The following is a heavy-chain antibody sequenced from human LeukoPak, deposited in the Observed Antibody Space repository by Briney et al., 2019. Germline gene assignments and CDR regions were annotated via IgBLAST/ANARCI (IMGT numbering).Heavy chain of an antibody. D-gene: IGHD3-9*01. CDR1: GFTFSRYW. V-gene: IGHV3-7*03. CDR2: IKQDGSEK. J-gene: IGHJ6*04. CDR3: ARDHPPGIRYFDYSYGMDV. Sequence: GGSLRLSCAASGFTFSRYWMSWVRQAPGKGLEWVANIKQDGSEKYYVDSVKGRLTISRDNAKNSLYLQMNSLRAEDTAVYYCARDHPPGIRYFDYSYGMDVWGKGTTVTVSS.